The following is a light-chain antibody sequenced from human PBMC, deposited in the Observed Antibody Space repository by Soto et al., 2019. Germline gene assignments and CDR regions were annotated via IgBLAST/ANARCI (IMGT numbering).Light chain of an antibody. CDR3: QQYGGSHRT. CDR1: QTVSSTY. J-gene: IGKJ1*01. V-gene: IGKV3-20*01. CDR2: GAS. Sequence: EIVLTQYPGTLSLSPGERATLCSRASQTVSSTYLAWYQQKPGQAPRLLIYGASSRATGIPDRFSGSGSGTDFTLTISRLEPEDFAVYYCQQYGGSHRTFGQGTKVDI.